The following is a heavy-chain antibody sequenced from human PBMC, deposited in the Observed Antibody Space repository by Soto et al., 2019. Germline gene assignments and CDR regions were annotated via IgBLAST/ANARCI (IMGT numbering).Heavy chain of an antibody. Sequence: QLQLQESGSGLVRPSQTLSLTCAVSGGSISSGGYSWNWIRQPPGKSLEWIGYIYHSGSTRYNPSLKSSVTSSVNKSKDQFSLKLTSVTAADTAVYYCARDQLEGNWFDPWGQGTLVTVSS. J-gene: IGHJ5*02. D-gene: IGHD1-1*01. CDR2: IYHSGST. V-gene: IGHV4-30-2*01. CDR1: GGSISSGGYS. CDR3: ARDQLEGNWFDP.